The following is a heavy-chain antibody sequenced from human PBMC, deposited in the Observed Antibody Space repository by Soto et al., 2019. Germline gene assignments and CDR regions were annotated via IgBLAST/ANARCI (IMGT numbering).Heavy chain of an antibody. Sequence: LGGSLGLSCAASGFNLSHPWMTWVRQVAGKGLVWVGRIKSKTDGGTADYATPVKGRFTISRDDSKNTVYLQMNSLKTEDTAVYYCTTGIYYDILTGYHNVAYWGQGT. D-gene: IGHD3-9*01. CDR2: IKSKTDGGTA. J-gene: IGHJ4*02. CDR1: GFNLSHPW. V-gene: IGHV3-15*01. CDR3: TTGIYYDILTGYHNVAY.